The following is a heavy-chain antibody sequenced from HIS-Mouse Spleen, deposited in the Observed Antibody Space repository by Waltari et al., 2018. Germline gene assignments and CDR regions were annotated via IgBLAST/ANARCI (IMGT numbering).Heavy chain of an antibody. CDR1: GYTFTSYD. CDR3: ARGHDYSNYFDY. V-gene: IGHV1-8*01. D-gene: IGHD4-4*01. CDR2: MNPNSGNT. J-gene: IGHJ4*02. Sequence: QVQLVQSGAEVKKPGASVKVSCKASGYTFTSYDINLVQQATGQGLEWMGWMNPNSGNTGYAQKFQGRVTMTRNTSISTAYMELSSLRSEDTAVYYCARGHDYSNYFDYWGQGTLVTVSS.